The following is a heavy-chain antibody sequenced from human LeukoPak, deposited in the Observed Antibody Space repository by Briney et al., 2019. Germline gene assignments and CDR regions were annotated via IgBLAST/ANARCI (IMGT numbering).Heavy chain of an antibody. D-gene: IGHD6-19*01. CDR1: GFTFSSYE. CDR2: ISSSGSTI. J-gene: IGHJ5*02. V-gene: IGHV3-48*03. CDR3: ARDGSSGWYRGWFDP. Sequence: GGSLRLSCAASGFTFSSYEMNWVRQAPGKGLEWVSYISSSGSTIYYADSVKGRFTNSRDNAKNSLYLQMNSLRPEDTAIYYCARDGSSGWYRGWFDPWGQGTLVTVYS.